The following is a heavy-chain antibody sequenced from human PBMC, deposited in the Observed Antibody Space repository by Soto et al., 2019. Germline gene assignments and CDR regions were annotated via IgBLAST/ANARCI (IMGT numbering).Heavy chain of an antibody. D-gene: IGHD6-13*01. Sequence: GASVKVSCKASGYTFTGYYMHWVRQAPGQGLEWMGWINPDSGGTNYAQKFQGRVTMTRDTSISTAYMELSWLRSDDTAVYYCGAAGTYYYYGMDVWGQGTTVTVSS. J-gene: IGHJ6*02. CDR2: INPDSGGT. CDR1: GYTFTGYY. V-gene: IGHV1-2*02. CDR3: GAAGTYYYYGMDV.